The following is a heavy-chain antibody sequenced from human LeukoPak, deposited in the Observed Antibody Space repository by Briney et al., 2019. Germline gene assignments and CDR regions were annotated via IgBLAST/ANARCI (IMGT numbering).Heavy chain of an antibody. V-gene: IGHV1-8*01. J-gene: IGHJ5*02. CDR2: VHPDSGNT. CDR1: GYPFSTWE. CDR3: AGGPRNDP. Sequence: ASVKVSCKTSGYPFSTWEINWVRQAAGQGLEWLGWVHPDSGNTDYAQKFRGRVTMSRDTSKSTAYMELSGLRLDDTAVYFCAGGPRNDPWGQGTLVTVSS. D-gene: IGHD1-14*01.